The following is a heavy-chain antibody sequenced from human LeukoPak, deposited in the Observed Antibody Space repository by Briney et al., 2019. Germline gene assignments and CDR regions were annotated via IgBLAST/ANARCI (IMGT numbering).Heavy chain of an antibody. CDR3: ARHRAGLWFGGFDP. CDR1: GGSFSGYY. D-gene: IGHD3-10*01. J-gene: IGHJ5*02. Sequence: SGTLSLTCAVYGGSFSGYYWSWIRQPPGKGLEWIGEINHSGSTNYNPSLKSRVTISVDTSKNQFSLKLSSVTAADTAVYYCARHRAGLWFGGFDPWGQGTLVTVSS. V-gene: IGHV4-34*01. CDR2: INHSGST.